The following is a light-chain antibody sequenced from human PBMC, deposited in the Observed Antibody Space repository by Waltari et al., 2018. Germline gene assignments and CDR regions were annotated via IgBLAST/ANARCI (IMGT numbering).Light chain of an antibody. Sequence: QSALTQPPSASGSPGPSVTISCPGTSSDLGLNNYVSWYQQHPGKAPKLIIYEFSNRPSGVPDRFSGSKSGNTASLTVSGLQPEDEADYYCTSNAGTTGVFGSGTKVTVL. V-gene: IGLV2-8*01. CDR2: EFS. CDR1: SSDLGLNNY. CDR3: TSNAGTTGV. J-gene: IGLJ1*01.